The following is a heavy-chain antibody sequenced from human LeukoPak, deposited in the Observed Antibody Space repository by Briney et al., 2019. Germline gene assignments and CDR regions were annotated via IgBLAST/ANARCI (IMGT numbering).Heavy chain of an antibody. Sequence: VASVKVSCKASGYTFTSYDISWVRQAPGQGLEWMGWISAYNGNTNYAQKLQGRVTMTTDTSTSTAYMELRSLRSDDTAVYYCARGGPYVWGSYRYFDYWGQGTLVTVSS. V-gene: IGHV1-18*01. J-gene: IGHJ4*02. CDR1: GYTFTSYD. CDR3: ARGGPYVWGSYRYFDY. CDR2: ISAYNGNT. D-gene: IGHD3-16*02.